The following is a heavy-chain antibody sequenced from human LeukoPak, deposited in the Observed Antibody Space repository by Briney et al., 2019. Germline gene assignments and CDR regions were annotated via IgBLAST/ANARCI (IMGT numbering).Heavy chain of an antibody. CDR2: VYSTGST. CDR3: ATDQEFYFDY. V-gene: IGHV4-4*07. J-gene: IGHJ4*02. CDR1: GGSISSYY. Sequence: SDTLSLTCTVSGGSISSYYWSWIRQPAGKGLEWIGRVYSTGSTNYNPSLKSRVTMSVDKSKNQLSLKLTSATAADTAVYYCATDQEFYFDYWGQGTLVTVSS.